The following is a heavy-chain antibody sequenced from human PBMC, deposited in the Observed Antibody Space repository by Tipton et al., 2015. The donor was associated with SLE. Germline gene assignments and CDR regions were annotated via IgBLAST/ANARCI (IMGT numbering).Heavy chain of an antibody. CDR3: ARAATRIEGMDV. D-gene: IGHD1-26*01. J-gene: IGHJ6*03. CDR2: IYYSGST. Sequence: LRLSCAVYGGSFSGYYWSWIRQPPGKGLEWIGYIYYSGSTYYNPSLKSRVTISVDTSKNQFSLKLTSVTAADTAVYYCARAATRIEGMDVWGKGTTVTVSS. V-gene: IGHV4-30-4*08. CDR1: GGSFSGYY.